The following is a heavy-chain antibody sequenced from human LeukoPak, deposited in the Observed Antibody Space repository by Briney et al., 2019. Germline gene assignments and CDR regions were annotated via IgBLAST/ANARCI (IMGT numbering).Heavy chain of an antibody. Sequence: PSETLSLTCTVSGGSISSYYWSWIRQPPGKGLEWIGYIYYSGSTNYNPSLKSRVTISVDTSKNQFSLKLSSVTAAVTAVYCCARAAQLTDAFDIWGQGTMVTVSS. CDR1: GGSISSYY. J-gene: IGHJ3*02. D-gene: IGHD5-24*01. CDR2: IYYSGST. CDR3: ARAAQLTDAFDI. V-gene: IGHV4-59*01.